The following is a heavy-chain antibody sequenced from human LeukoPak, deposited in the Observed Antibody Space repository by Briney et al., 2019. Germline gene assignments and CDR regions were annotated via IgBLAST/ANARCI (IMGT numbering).Heavy chain of an antibody. D-gene: IGHD3-3*02. CDR2: IWYDGSNK. V-gene: IGHV3-33*01. CDR3: ASYVLGDAFDI. Sequence: GRSLRLSCAASGFTFSSYGMHWVRQAPGKGLEWVAVIWYDGSNKYYADSVKGRFIISRDNSKNTLYLQMNSLRAEDTAVYYCASYVLGDAFDIWGQGTMVTVSS. J-gene: IGHJ3*02. CDR1: GFTFSSYG.